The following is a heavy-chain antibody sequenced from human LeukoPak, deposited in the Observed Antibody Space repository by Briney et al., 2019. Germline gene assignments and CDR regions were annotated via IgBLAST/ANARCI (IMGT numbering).Heavy chain of an antibody. CDR2: ISYDGSNK. CDR1: GFTFSSYA. Sequence: PGGSLRLSCAASGFTFSSYAMHWVCQAPGKGLEWVAVISYDGSNKYYANSVKGRFTISRDNSKNTLYLQMNSLRAEDTAVYYCASIPVHEVVVVAATPSVVDYWGQGTLVTVSS. D-gene: IGHD2-15*01. V-gene: IGHV3-30*01. J-gene: IGHJ4*01. CDR3: ASIPVHEVVVVAATPSVVDY.